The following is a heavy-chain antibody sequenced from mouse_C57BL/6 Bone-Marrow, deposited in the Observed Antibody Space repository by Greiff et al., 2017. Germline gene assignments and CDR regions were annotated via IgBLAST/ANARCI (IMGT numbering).Heavy chain of an antibody. J-gene: IGHJ2*01. D-gene: IGHD2-4*01. V-gene: IGHV1-19*01. CDR1: GYTFTDYY. Sequence: VQLQQSGPVLVKPGASVKMSCKASGYTFTDYYMNWVKQSHGKSLEWIGVINPYNGGTSYNQKFKGKATLTVDKSSIKAYMELNSLTSEDSAVYYCAGKTIYYDYVDFDCWDRGTTLT. CDR3: AGKTIYYDYVDFDC. CDR2: INPYNGGT.